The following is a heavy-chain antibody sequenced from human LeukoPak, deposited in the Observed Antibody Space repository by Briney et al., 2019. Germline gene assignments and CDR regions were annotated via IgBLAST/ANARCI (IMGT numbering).Heavy chain of an antibody. CDR3: ASYQGGAGGDYGAFDY. J-gene: IGHJ4*02. Sequence: GASVKVSCKASGYTFTNYNIDWVRQATGQGPEWMGWMNPNSGNTGYAQEFQGRVTMTRDTSISTAYMELSSLRSEDTAVYHCASYQGGAGGDYGAFDYWGQGTLVTVSS. CDR2: MNPNSGNT. CDR1: GYTFTNYN. D-gene: IGHD4-17*01. V-gene: IGHV1-8*01.